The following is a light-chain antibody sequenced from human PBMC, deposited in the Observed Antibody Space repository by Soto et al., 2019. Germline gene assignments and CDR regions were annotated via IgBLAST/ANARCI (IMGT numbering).Light chain of an antibody. CDR3: QQYHTWPIT. J-gene: IGKJ4*01. CDR2: GAS. CDR1: QGVSRK. Sequence: DIVMTQSPATLSVAPGERVTFSCRASQGVSRKLAWYQHKPGQAPRLLISGASTGATGIPARFSGSGSGTDFTLTISGLRSEDCAIYYGQQYHTWPITLGGGPRGEIK. V-gene: IGKV3-15*01.